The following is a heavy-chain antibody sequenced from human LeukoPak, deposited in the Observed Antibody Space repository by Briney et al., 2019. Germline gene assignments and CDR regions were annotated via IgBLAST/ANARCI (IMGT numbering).Heavy chain of an antibody. V-gene: IGHV3-21*01. CDR1: GFTFRRYS. J-gene: IGHJ4*02. CDR2: ISSSSSYI. CDR3: ARGYCSSTSCYGVRDY. Sequence: GGSLRLSCAASGFTFRRYSMNWVRQAPGKGLEWVSSISSSSSYIYYADSVKGRFTISRDNAKNSLYLQMNSLRAEDTAVYYCARGYCSSTSCYGVRDYWGQGTLVTVSS. D-gene: IGHD2-2*01.